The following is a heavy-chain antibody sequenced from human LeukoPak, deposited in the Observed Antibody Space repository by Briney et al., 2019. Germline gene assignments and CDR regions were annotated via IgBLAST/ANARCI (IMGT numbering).Heavy chain of an antibody. CDR2: ISGSGGTT. CDR1: GFTFSSYA. CDR3: AKGGAYYYDSSGYFSI. J-gene: IGHJ3*02. Sequence: GGSLRLSCAASGFTFSSYAMSWVRQAPGKGLEWVSAISGSGGTTHYADSVKGRFTISRDNSKNTLYLQMNSLRAEDTAVYYCAKGGAYYYDSSGYFSIWGQGTMVTVSS. V-gene: IGHV3-23*01. D-gene: IGHD3-22*01.